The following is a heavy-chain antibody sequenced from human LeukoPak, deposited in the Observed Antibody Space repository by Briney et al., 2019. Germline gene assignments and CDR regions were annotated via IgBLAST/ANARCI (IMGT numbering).Heavy chain of an antibody. J-gene: IGHJ4*02. CDR2: ISSSSSYI. CDR1: GFTFSSYS. CDR3: AREDVETAMAGY. D-gene: IGHD5-18*01. Sequence: GGSLRLSCAASGFTFSSYSMNWVRQAPGKGLEWVSSISSSSSYIYYADSVKGRFTISRDNAKNSLYLQMNSLRAEDTAVYYCAREDVETAMAGYWGQGTLVTVSS. V-gene: IGHV3-21*01.